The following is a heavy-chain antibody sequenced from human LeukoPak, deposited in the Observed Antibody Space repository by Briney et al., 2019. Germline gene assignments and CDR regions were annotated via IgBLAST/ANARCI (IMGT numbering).Heavy chain of an antibody. CDR1: GFTFSSYA. D-gene: IGHD3-16*02. CDR3: AKDMITFGGVIVTGTDFDY. V-gene: IGHV3-23*01. CDR2: ISGSGGST. J-gene: IGHJ4*02. Sequence: PGGSLRLSCAASGFTFSSYAMSWVRQAPGKGLEWVSAISGSGGSTYYADSVKGRFTISRDNSKNTLYLQMNSLRAEDTAVYYCAKDMITFGGVIVTGTDFDYWGQGTLVTVSS.